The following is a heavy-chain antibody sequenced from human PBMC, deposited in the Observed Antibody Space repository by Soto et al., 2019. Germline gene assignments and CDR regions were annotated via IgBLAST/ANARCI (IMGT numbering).Heavy chain of an antibody. J-gene: IGHJ5*02. Sequence: SETLSLTCTVSGGSIITTSHYWSWIRQHPGKGLEWIGYIYYSGSSYYNPSLKSRVTMTVDTSKNQFSLKLSSVTAADTAVYYCVVCSSTSRRSDWFDPWGQGTLVTVSS. V-gene: IGHV4-31*03. D-gene: IGHD2-2*01. CDR3: VVCSSTSRRSDWFDP. CDR1: GGSIITTSHY. CDR2: IYYSGSS.